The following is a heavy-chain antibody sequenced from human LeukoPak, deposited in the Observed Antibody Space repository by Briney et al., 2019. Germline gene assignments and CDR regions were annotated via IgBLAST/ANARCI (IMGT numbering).Heavy chain of an antibody. V-gene: IGHV4-38-2*02. D-gene: IGHD2-15*01. CDR2: FYYSGST. J-gene: IGHJ4*02. Sequence: SETLSLTCTVSGYSISSGYYWGWIRPPPGKGLEWIGSFYYSGSTYYNPSLKSRVTISVDTSKSQFSLKLNSVTAADTAVYYCARLRVVVASPLDYWGQGTLVTVSS. CDR3: ARLRVVVASPLDY. CDR1: GYSISSGYY.